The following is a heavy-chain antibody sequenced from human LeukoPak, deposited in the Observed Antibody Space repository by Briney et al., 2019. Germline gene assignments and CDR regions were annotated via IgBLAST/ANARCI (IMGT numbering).Heavy chain of an antibody. CDR1: GFTVSSNY. Sequence: GGSLRLSCAASGFTVSSNYMSWVRQAPGKGLEWVSAISGSGGSTYYADSVKGRFTISRDNSKNTLYLQMNSLRAEDTAVYYCAKIHYYYDSSGYYYEEVYYFDYWGQGTLVTVSS. CDR3: AKIHYYYDSSGYYYEEVYYFDY. V-gene: IGHV3-23*01. D-gene: IGHD3-22*01. J-gene: IGHJ4*02. CDR2: ISGSGGST.